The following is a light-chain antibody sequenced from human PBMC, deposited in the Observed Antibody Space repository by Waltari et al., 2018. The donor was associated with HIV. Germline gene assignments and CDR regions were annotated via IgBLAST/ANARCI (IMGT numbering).Light chain of an antibody. Sequence: QSALSQPASVSASPGQSVAISCSGSASDIGRYNYVSWYQQPPDRAPTLILFDVNNRPSGMSDRFSGSESCTTASLTISTVRTDDEADYYCASYTVNSTGVFGTGTKLSVL. CDR2: DVN. CDR3: ASYTVNSTGV. V-gene: IGLV2-14*03. J-gene: IGLJ1*01. CDR1: ASDIGRYNY.